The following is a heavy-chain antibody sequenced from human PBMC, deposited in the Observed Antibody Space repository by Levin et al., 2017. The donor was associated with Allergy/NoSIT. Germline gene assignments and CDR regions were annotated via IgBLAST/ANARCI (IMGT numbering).Heavy chain of an antibody. CDR2: TYYRSKWYN. CDR1: GDRVSSNSAA. CDR3: ARSRPRREQWLPSSDSDY. V-gene: IGHV6-1*01. Sequence: SQTLSLTCAISGDRVSSNSAAWNWIRQSPSRGLEWLGRTYYRSKWYNDYAVSVKSRITINPDTSKNQFSLQLNSVTPEDTAVYYCARSRPRREQWLPSSDSDYWGQGTLVTVSS. D-gene: IGHD6-19*01. J-gene: IGHJ4*02.